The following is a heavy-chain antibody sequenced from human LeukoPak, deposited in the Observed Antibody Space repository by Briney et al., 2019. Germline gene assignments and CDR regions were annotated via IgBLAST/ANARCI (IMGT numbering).Heavy chain of an antibody. CDR3: TTGNFGPY. CDR2: IKRKTEGGTT. CDR1: GFTFSDAW. V-gene: IGHV3-15*07. Sequence: GGSLRLSCAASGFTFSDAWMNWVRQAPGKGLEWVGRIKRKTEGGTTDYAAPVKGRFTISRDDSKNTLYLQMNSLKTEDTAFYYCTTGNFGPYWGQGTLVTVSS. D-gene: IGHD3-10*01. J-gene: IGHJ4*02.